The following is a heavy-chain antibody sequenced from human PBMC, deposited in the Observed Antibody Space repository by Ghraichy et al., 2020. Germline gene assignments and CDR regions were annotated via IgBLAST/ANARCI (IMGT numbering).Heavy chain of an antibody. Sequence: LSLTCAASGFTFSDYYMNWVRQAPGKGLEWVGRIKNSANRHTTEYAASVKGRFIISRDDSKKSLYLQINSLKTEDTAVYYCATEGAYSGPDFGSWGQGTLVTVSS. CDR1: GFTFSDYY. CDR3: ATEGAYSGPDFGS. CDR2: IKNSANRHTT. V-gene: IGHV3-72*01. D-gene: IGHD5-12*01. J-gene: IGHJ4*02.